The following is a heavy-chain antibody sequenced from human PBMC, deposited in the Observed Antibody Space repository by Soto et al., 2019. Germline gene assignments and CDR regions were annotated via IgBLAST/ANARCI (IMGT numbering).Heavy chain of an antibody. CDR3: VRGGGGGLFDP. J-gene: IGHJ5*02. D-gene: IGHD2-15*01. CDR2: ISPGSRYP. V-gene: IGHV3-11*06. CDR1: GFTFGDFY. Sequence: GGSLRLSCAGSGFTFGDFYMSWIRQAPGKGLEWLSYISPGSRYPAYADSVKGRFTISRDNAKRSLYLQMMSLTAEGTAIYYCVRGGGGGLFDPWGQGTMVTVSS.